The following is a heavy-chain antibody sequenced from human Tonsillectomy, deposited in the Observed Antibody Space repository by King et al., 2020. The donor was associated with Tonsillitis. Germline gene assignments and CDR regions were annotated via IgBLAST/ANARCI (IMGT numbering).Heavy chain of an antibody. V-gene: IGHV1-69*01. J-gene: IGHJ6*02. CDR3: ARTPEIGKSHYGMDV. D-gene: IGHD1-26*01. CDR2: IIPIFGTT. Sequence: QVQLVESGAEVKKPGSSVKVSCKASGGTFSNYAIDWVRQAPGQGLEWMGGIIPIFGTTNYAQKLQGRVTITADESTSTAYVELSSLRSEDTAVYYCARTPEIGKSHYGMDVWGQGTTVTVSS. CDR1: GGTFSNYA.